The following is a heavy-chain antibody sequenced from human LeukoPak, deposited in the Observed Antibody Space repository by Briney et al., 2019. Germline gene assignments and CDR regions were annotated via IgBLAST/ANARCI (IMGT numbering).Heavy chain of an antibody. CDR2: ISSSSSYI. CDR3: ARDYGGPHYFDY. V-gene: IGHV3-21*01. J-gene: IGHJ4*02. Sequence: GGSLRLSCAATGFTFSSYSMNWVRQAPGKGLEWVSSISSSSSYIYYADSVKGRFTISRDNAKNSLYLQMDSLRAEDTAVYYCARDYGGPHYFDYWGQGTLVTVSS. CDR1: GFTFSSYS. D-gene: IGHD2-15*01.